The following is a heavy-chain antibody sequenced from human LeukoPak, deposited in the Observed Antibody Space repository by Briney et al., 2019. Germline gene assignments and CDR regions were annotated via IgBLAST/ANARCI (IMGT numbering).Heavy chain of an antibody. Sequence: GASVKVSCKSSGYTFTGYYMHWVRQAPGQGLEWMGWINLNSGGTNYAQKFQGRVTMTRHTSIITAYMGLSRLRSDDTAVYYCARAGDITIFGVVITGPNDYWGQGTLVTVSS. V-gene: IGHV1-2*02. CDR1: GYTFTGYY. D-gene: IGHD3-3*01. CDR2: INLNSGGT. CDR3: ARAGDITIFGVVITGPNDY. J-gene: IGHJ4*02.